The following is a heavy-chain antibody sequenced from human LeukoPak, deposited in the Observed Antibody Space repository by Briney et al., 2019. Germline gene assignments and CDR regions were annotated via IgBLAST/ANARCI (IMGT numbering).Heavy chain of an antibody. D-gene: IGHD5-18*01. J-gene: IGHJ4*02. CDR3: ARELPAGYSYGLNYFDY. Sequence: PSETLSLTCAVYGGSFGGYYWSWIRQPPGKGLEWIGEINHSGSTNYNPSLKSRVTISVDTSKNQFSLKLSSVTAADTAVYYCARELPAGYSYGLNYFDYWGQGTLVTVSS. V-gene: IGHV4-34*01. CDR1: GGSFGGYY. CDR2: INHSGST.